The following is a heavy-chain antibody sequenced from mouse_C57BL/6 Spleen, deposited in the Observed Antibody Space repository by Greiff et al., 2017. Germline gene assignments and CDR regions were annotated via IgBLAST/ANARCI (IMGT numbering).Heavy chain of an antibody. CDR2: INPGSGGT. Sequence: QVQLQQSGAELVRPGTSVKVSCKASGYAFTNYLIEWVKQRPGQGLEWIGVINPGSGGTNYNEKFKGKATLTADKSSSTAYMQLSSLTSEDSAVYFCARSGSVDLHWFAYWGQGTLVTVSA. CDR3: ARSGSVDLHWFAY. CDR1: GYAFTNYL. J-gene: IGHJ3*01. V-gene: IGHV1-54*01.